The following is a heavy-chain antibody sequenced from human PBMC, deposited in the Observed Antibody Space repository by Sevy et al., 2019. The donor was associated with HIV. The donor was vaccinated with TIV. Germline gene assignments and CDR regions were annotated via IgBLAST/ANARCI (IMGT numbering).Heavy chain of an antibody. CDR2: ISSSSSYI. J-gene: IGHJ4*02. CDR1: GFTFSSYS. D-gene: IGHD1-26*01. Sequence: GESLKISCVASGFTFSSYSMNWVRQAPGKGLEWVSSISSSSSYIYYADSVKGRFTISRDNAKNSLYLQMNSLRAEDTAVYYCARAWELLLDYWGQGTLVTVSS. CDR3: ARAWELLLDY. V-gene: IGHV3-21*01.